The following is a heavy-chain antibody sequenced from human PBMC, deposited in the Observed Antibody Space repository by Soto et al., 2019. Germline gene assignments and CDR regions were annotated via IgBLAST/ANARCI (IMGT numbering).Heavy chain of an antibody. CDR3: ASLYGDYAIPVFDY. J-gene: IGHJ4*02. D-gene: IGHD4-17*01. Sequence: QVQLQESGPGLVKPSETLSLTCTVSGGSISSYYWSWIRQPPGKGLEWIGYIYYSGSTNYNPSLTSRVTIAVATSKHQFSLKLSSVTAADTAVYYCASLYGDYAIPVFDYWGQGALVTVSS. CDR1: GGSISSYY. V-gene: IGHV4-59*08. CDR2: IYYSGST.